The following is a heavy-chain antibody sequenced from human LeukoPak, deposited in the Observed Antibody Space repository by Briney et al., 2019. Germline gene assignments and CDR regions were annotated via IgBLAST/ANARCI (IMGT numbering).Heavy chain of an antibody. CDR3: ARDLTGGSSWYQYYFDY. J-gene: IGHJ4*02. Sequence: SETLSLTCTVSGYSISSGYYWGWIRQPPGKGLEWIGSIYHSGSTYYNPSLKSRVTISVDTSKNQFSLKLSSVTAADTAVYYCARDLTGGSSWYQYYFDYWGQGTLVTVSS. CDR2: IYHSGST. V-gene: IGHV4-38-2*02. CDR1: GYSISSGYY. D-gene: IGHD6-13*01.